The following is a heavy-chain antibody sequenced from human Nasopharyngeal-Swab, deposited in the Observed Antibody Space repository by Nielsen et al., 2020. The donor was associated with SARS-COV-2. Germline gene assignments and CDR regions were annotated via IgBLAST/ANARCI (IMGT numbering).Heavy chain of an antibody. D-gene: IGHD3-16*01. Sequence: WIRQPPGKGLEWIGYIYYSGSTNYNPSLKSRVTISVDTSKNQFSLKLSSVTAADTAVYYCARDGGPAYYFDYWGQGTLVTVS. CDR2: IYYSGST. J-gene: IGHJ4*02. V-gene: IGHV4-59*01. CDR3: ARDGGPAYYFDY.